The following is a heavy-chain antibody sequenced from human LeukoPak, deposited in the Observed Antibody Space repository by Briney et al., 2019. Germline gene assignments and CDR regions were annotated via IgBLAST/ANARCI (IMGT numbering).Heavy chain of an antibody. CDR2: IIPIFDRP. V-gene: IGHV1-69*06. D-gene: IGHD1-26*01. Sequence: ASVKVSCKTIGGRFKSYGFTWVRQAPGQGLEWMGGIIPIFDRPTYAQKFEGRVTITADKSTNTTYMEITSLTSADSAVYYCARDAQWELRAFGVWGRGTMVIVSS. J-gene: IGHJ3*01. CDR1: GGRFKSYG. CDR3: ARDAQWELRAFGV.